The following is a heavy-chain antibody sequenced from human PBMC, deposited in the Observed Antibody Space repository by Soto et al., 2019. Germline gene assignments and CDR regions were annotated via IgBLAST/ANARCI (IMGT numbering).Heavy chain of an antibody. Sequence: GGSLRLSCAASGFTFSSYDMHWVRQATGKGLEWVSAIGTAGDTYYPGSVKGRFTISRENAKNSLYLQMNSLRAEDTAVYYCAKIAVAGYFDYWGQGTLVTVSS. CDR1: GFTFSSYD. CDR2: IGTAGDT. V-gene: IGHV3-13*01. D-gene: IGHD6-19*01. J-gene: IGHJ4*02. CDR3: AKIAVAGYFDY.